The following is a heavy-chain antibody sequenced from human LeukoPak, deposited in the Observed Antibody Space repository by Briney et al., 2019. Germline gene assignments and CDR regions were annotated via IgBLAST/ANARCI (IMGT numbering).Heavy chain of an antibody. CDR3: VGASLCYDSSGQRTFDI. Sequence: SETLSLTCTVSGGSISSYYWNWIRQPPGKGLEWIGYIYYSGGTNYNPSLKSRVTISLDTFKNQFSLKLSSVTAADTAVYYCVGASLCYDSSGQRTFDIWGQGTMVTVSS. CDR2: IYYSGGT. J-gene: IGHJ3*02. CDR1: GGSISSYY. D-gene: IGHD3-22*01. V-gene: IGHV4-59*01.